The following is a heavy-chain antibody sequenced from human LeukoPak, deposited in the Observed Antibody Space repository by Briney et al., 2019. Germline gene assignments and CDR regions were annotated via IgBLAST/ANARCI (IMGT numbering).Heavy chain of an antibody. V-gene: IGHV3-73*01. J-gene: IGHJ4*02. D-gene: IGHD2-2*01. CDR1: GFTFSSYG. CDR2: IRSKPNNYAT. CDR3: TSYPRSTSPY. Sequence: PGRSLRLSCAASGFTFSSYGMHWVRQASGKGLEWVGHIRSKPNNYATAYAASVKGRFTISRDDSKDTAYLQMNSLKTEDTAVYYCTSYPRSTSPYWGQGTLVTVSS.